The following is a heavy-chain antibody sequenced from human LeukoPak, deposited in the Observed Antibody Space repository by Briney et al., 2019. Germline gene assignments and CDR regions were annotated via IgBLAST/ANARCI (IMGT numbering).Heavy chain of an antibody. J-gene: IGHJ4*02. D-gene: IGHD6-13*01. V-gene: IGHV1-18*01. CDR1: GYTFSSYG. CDR2: ISAYNGNT. Sequence: EASVKVSCKASGYTFSSYGISWVRQAPGQGLESMGWISAYNGNTNYAQNLQDRVTMTTDTSTGTAYMELRSLRSEDTAVYYCARRLGSSWLEDYWGQGTLVTVSS. CDR3: ARRLGSSWLEDY.